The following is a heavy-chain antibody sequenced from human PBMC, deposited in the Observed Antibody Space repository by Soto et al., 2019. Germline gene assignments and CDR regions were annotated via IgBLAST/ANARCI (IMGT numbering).Heavy chain of an antibody. J-gene: IGHJ5*02. CDR3: ARRDRSGFSYWLDT. D-gene: IGHD3-22*01. Sequence: QVQLQESGPGLVKPSQTLSLTCTVSGGSISSGDYYWSWIRQHPGKGLEWMGTIYFSGTTYYNPSLKSRVTISVDTSNNQFSLNLSSVTAADTAVDYCARRDRSGFSYWLDTWGQGTLVTVSS. CDR2: IYFSGTT. CDR1: GGSISSGDYY. V-gene: IGHV4-31*03.